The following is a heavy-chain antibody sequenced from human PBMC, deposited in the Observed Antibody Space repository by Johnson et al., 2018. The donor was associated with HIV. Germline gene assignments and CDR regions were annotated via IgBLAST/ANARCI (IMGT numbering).Heavy chain of an antibody. D-gene: IGHD2-2*01. V-gene: IGHV3-30-3*01. J-gene: IGHJ3*02. CDR1: GFTFSSYA. CDR3: AKGGGLLSAFDI. CDR2: ISYDGSNK. Sequence: QVQLVESGGGVVQPRRSLRLSCAASGFTFSSYAMHWVRQAPGKGLEWVAVISYDGSNKYYADSVKGRFTISRDNSKNTLYLQMNSLRAEDTAVYYCAKGGGLLSAFDIWGQGTMVTVSS.